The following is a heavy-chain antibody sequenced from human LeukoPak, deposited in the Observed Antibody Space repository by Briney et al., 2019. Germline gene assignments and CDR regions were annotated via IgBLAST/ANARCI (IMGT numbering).Heavy chain of an antibody. V-gene: IGHV3-33*01. J-gene: IGHJ4*02. D-gene: IGHD2-2*01. CDR2: IWYDGSNE. CDR1: GFTFSSYG. CDR3: ARGYIVVVPALDY. Sequence: GGSLRLSCAASGFTFSSYGMHWVRQAPGKGLEWVAVIWYDGSNEYYADSVKGRFTISRDNSKNTLYLQMNSLRAEDTAVYYCARGYIVVVPALDYWGQGTLVTVSS.